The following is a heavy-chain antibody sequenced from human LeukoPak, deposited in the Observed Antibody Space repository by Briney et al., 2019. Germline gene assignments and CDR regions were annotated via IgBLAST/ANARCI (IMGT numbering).Heavy chain of an antibody. CDR2: ISGGGGST. CDR3: AKHLWFGELLLDDAFDI. J-gene: IGHJ3*02. V-gene: IGHV3-23*01. Sequence: PGGSLRLSCAASGFTFSSYAMSWVRQAPGKGLEWVSAISGGGGSTYYADSVKGRFTISRDNSKNTLYLQMNSLRAEDTAVYYCAKHLWFGELLLDDAFDIWGQGTMVTVSS. D-gene: IGHD3-10*01. CDR1: GFTFSSYA.